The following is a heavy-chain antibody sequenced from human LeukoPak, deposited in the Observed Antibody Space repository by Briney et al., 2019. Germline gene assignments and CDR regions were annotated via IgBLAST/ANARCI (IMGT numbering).Heavy chain of an antibody. CDR1: GFTVSSDY. J-gene: IGHJ4*02. Sequence: LTGGSLRLSCAASGFTVSSDYMSWVRQAPGKGLEWVSVVYSGGSTYYADSVKGRFTVSRDNSKNTLYLQMNSLRAEDTAVYYCASSPYEYSYHYLDYWGQGTLVTVSS. CDR3: ASSPYEYSYHYLDY. D-gene: IGHD5-18*01. CDR2: VYSGGST. V-gene: IGHV3-53*01.